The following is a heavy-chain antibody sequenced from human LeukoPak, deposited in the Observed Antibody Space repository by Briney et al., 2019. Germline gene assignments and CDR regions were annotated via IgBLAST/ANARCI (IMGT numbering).Heavy chain of an antibody. V-gene: IGHV4-34*01. J-gene: IGHJ6*02. CDR1: GGSFSGYY. CDR2: INHSGST. CDR3: ARGRPAALDV. Sequence: SETLSLTCAVYGGSFSGYYWSWIRQPPGKGLEWIGEINHSGSTNYNPSLKSRVTISVDTSKNQFSLKLSSVTAADTAVYYCARGRPAALDVWGQGTTVTVSS. D-gene: IGHD2-2*01.